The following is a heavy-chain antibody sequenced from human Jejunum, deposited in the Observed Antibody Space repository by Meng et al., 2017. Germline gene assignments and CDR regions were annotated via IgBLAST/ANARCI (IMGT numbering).Heavy chain of an antibody. CDR2: INSDGRTT. CDR1: GFSLSSNW. CDR3: VKDFWWNDCAM. J-gene: IGHJ3*02. Sequence: GGSLRLSCTASGFSLSSNWMNWVRQAPGKGLVWVSRINSDGRTTNYADSVKGRFTISRDNAKNTLYLQMNSLRVEDTAVYYCVKDFWWNDCAMWGHGTMV. D-gene: IGHD3-3*01. V-gene: IGHV3-74*01.